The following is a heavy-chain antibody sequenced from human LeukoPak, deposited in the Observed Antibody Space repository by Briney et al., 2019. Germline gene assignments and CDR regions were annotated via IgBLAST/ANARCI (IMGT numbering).Heavy chain of an antibody. CDR1: GFTFSSYE. CDR3: ARHSGWYDY. V-gene: IGHV3-48*03. D-gene: IGHD6-19*01. CDR2: ISTSDAT. Sequence: PGGSLRLSCAASGFTFSSYEMNWVRQAPGKGLEWISYISTSDATMYADSVKGRFTISRDNAKNSLYLQMNSLRAEDTAVYYCARHSGWYDYWGQGTLVTVSS. J-gene: IGHJ4*02.